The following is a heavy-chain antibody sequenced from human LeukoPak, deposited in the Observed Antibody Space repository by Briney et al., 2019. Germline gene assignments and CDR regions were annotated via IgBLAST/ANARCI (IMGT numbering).Heavy chain of an antibody. CDR3: ARFVGYSYGSDY. Sequence: SQTLSLTYAISGDSVSSNSAAWNWIRQSPSRGLEWLGRTYYRSKWYNDYAVSVKSRITINPDTSKNQFSLKLSSVTAADTAVYYCARFVGYSYGSDYWGQGTLVTVSS. D-gene: IGHD5-18*01. CDR1: GDSVSSNSAA. J-gene: IGHJ4*02. CDR2: TYYRSKWYN. V-gene: IGHV6-1*01.